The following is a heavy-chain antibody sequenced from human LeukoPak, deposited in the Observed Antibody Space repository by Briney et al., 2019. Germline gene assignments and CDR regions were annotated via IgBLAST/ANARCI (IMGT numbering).Heavy chain of an antibody. CDR1: GFTVSSNY. CDR3: ASSAAAGTYYFDY. Sequence: GGSLRLSCAASGFTVSSNYMSWVRQAPGKGLEWVSVIYSGGSTYYADSVKGRFTISRDNPKNTLYLQMNSLRAEDTAVYYCASSAAAGTYYFDYWGQGTLVTVSS. CDR2: IYSGGST. V-gene: IGHV3-66*02. J-gene: IGHJ4*02. D-gene: IGHD6-13*01.